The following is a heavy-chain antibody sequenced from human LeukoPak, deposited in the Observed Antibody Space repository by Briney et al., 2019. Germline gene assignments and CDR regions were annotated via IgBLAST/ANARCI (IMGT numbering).Heavy chain of an antibody. CDR3: ARDRGAAAYYFDY. V-gene: IGHV3-30*09. CDR2: ISYDGSNK. J-gene: IGHJ4*02. D-gene: IGHD6-13*01. Sequence: PGRSLRLSCAASGFTFSSYAMHWVRQAPGKGLERAAVISYDGSNKYYAGSGKGRFAISRDNSKNTLYLQMNSLRAEDTAVYYCARDRGAAAYYFDYWGQGTLVTVSS. CDR1: GFTFSSYA.